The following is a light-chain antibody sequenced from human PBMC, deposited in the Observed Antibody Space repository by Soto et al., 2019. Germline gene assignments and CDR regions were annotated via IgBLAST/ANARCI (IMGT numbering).Light chain of an antibody. J-gene: IGLJ2*01. Sequence: QSALTQPASVSGSPGQSITISCTGTSCDVGSYNLVSWYQQHPGKAPKLMIYEGSKRPSGVSNRFSGSTSGNTASLTISGLQAEDEADYYCCSYAGSSTFKVFGGGTKLTVL. V-gene: IGLV2-23*03. CDR2: EGS. CDR3: CSYAGSSTFKV. CDR1: SCDVGSYNL.